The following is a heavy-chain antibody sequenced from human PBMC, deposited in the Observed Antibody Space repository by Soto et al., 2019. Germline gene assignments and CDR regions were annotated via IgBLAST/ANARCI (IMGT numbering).Heavy chain of an antibody. CDR1: GASISSDDYY. J-gene: IGHJ3*01. D-gene: IGHD2-2*01. CDR3: VSLRYCSSISCYGAFDF. Sequence: SETLSLTCSISGASISSDDYYWSWFRQPPGKGLEWIGYIYYSGSTNYNPSLKSRVTISVDTSKNQFSLKLSSVTAADTAVYFCVSLRYCSSISCYGAFDFWGQGTMVTVSS. V-gene: IGHV4-61*08. CDR2: IYYSGST.